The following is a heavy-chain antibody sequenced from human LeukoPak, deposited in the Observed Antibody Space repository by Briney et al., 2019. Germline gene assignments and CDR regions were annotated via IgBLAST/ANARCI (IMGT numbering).Heavy chain of an antibody. D-gene: IGHD2-15*01. J-gene: IGHJ4*02. CDR1: GFTFSNYG. CDR2: IWFDGSDK. Sequence: GGSLRLSCVASGFTFSNYGMHWVRQAPGKGLEWVAIIWFDGSDKHYADSVKGRVTISRDNSKNTLYLQMNSLRAEDTAVYYCARHASGHYFDSWGQGTLVTVSS. CDR3: ARHASGHYFDS. V-gene: IGHV3-33*01.